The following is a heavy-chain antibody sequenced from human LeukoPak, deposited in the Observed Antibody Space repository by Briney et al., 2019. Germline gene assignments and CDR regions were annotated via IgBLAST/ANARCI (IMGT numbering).Heavy chain of an antibody. Sequence: HPGGSLRLSCAASGFIFKNHAMSWVRQAPGKGLEWVSATSGSGGTKFYADSVKGRFTISRDNSKDTLYLQINSLRAEDTAIYYCAKFPSYDSSGHDGFDVWGQGTRVTVSS. CDR3: AKFPSYDSSGHDGFDV. CDR1: GFIFKNHA. V-gene: IGHV3-23*01. J-gene: IGHJ3*01. CDR2: TSGSGGTK. D-gene: IGHD3-22*01.